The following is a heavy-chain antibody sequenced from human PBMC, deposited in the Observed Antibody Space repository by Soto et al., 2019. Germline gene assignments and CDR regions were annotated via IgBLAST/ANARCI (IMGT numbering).Heavy chain of an antibody. Sequence: QITLKESGPPLVKPTQTLTLTCTFSGFSLSTSGVGVAWIRQPPGKALEWLALIYWDDDKRYSPSLKSRLTINKDTSKTQVVLTMTNMDPVDTATYYCSHSPADRTMIDYWGQGTLVTVSS. CDR3: SHSPADRTMIDY. CDR1: GFSLSTSGVG. V-gene: IGHV2-5*02. D-gene: IGHD5-18*01. J-gene: IGHJ4*02. CDR2: IYWDDDK.